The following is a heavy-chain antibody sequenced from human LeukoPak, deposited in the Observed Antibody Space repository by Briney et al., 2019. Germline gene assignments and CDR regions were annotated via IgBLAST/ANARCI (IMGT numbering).Heavy chain of an antibody. D-gene: IGHD3-10*01. J-gene: IGHJ5*02. Sequence: ASVKVSCKASGYTFTSYSMHWVRQAPGQGLEWMGWINPNSGGTNYAQKFQGRVTMTRDTSISTAYMEMSRLRSDDTAVYYCARDGSGSTGYNWFDPWGQGTLVTVSS. CDR1: GYTFTSYS. V-gene: IGHV1-2*02. CDR3: ARDGSGSTGYNWFDP. CDR2: INPNSGGT.